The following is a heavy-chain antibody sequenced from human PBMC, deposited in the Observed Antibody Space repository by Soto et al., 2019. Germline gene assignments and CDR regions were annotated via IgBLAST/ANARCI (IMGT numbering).Heavy chain of an antibody. V-gene: IGHV1-18*04. CDR1: GYTFTSYG. D-gene: IGHD3-3*01. Sequence: ASGKVSCKASGYTFTSYGISWVRQAPGQGLEWMGWISAYNGNTNYAQKLQGRVTMTTDTSTSTAYMELRSLRSDDTAVYYCAREGPYYDFWSGWEFKDYYGMDVWGQGTTVTVSS. J-gene: IGHJ6*02. CDR3: AREGPYYDFWSGWEFKDYYGMDV. CDR2: ISAYNGNT.